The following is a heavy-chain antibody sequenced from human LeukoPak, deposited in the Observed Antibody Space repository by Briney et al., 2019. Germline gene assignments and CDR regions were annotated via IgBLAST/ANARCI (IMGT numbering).Heavy chain of an antibody. J-gene: IGHJ5*02. Sequence: GASVKVSCKASGYSFTSNYMYWVRQAPGQGLEWMGIINPNSGSTSYAQKFQGRISMTRDTSTSTVYMELSSLRSEDTAVYFCAREDRGDGEAFDPWGQGTLVTVSA. V-gene: IGHV1-46*01. CDR2: INPNSGST. CDR3: AREDRGDGEAFDP. CDR1: GYSFTSNY. D-gene: IGHD3-10*01.